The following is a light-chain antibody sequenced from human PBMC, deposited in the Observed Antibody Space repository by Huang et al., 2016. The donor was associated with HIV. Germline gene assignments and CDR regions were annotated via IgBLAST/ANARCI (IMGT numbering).Light chain of an antibody. CDR3: MQVSHWPVT. V-gene: IGKV2-30*01. Sequence: DVVLTQSPVSLPVTLGQAASISCRSSQSLVDSDGNTYLNWFHQRPGQSPRGLIYRVSSRESGVPDRFSGSGSGTDFTLKISRVEAEDVGAYYCMQVSHWPVTFGGGTKLEIK. CDR2: RVS. CDR1: QSLVDSDGNTY. J-gene: IGKJ4*01.